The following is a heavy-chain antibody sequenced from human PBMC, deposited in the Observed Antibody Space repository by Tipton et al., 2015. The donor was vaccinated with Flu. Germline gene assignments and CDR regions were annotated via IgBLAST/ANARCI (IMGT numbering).Heavy chain of an antibody. CDR2: LKPDGNDK. Sequence: GSLRLSCAASGFTFPIHWMAWVRQAPGKGLEWVANLKPDGNDKYYVDSVRGRFTISRDNAKNSLFLQMNSLRAEDTAVYYCARDSRGLFDYWGQGTLVTVSS. CDR3: ARDSRGLFDY. V-gene: IGHV3-7*01. CDR1: GFTFPIHW. J-gene: IGHJ4*02. D-gene: IGHD3-10*01.